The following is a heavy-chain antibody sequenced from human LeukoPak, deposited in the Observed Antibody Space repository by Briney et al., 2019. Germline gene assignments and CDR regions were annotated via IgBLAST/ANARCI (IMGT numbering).Heavy chain of an antibody. CDR1: GFTFSSYE. CDR2: ISSSGRII. J-gene: IGHJ3*02. CDR3: AREVMYYYDSSDGGDAFDI. D-gene: IGHD3-22*01. V-gene: IGHV3-48*03. Sequence: PGGSLRLSCGASGFTFSSYEMNCVRQAPVNELKWVSYISSSGRIIYYADSVKGRFTISRDNAKNSLYLQMNSLRAEDTAVYYCAREVMYYYDSSDGGDAFDIWGQGTMVTVSS.